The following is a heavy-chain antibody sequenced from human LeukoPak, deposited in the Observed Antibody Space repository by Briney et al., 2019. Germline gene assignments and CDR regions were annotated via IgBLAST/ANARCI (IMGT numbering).Heavy chain of an antibody. J-gene: IGHJ4*02. CDR2: IYYSGST. CDR3: ARSWGYDFWSGNLLDY. V-gene: IGHV4-59*12. Sequence: SGTLSLTCAVSGGSISSYYWSWIRQPPGKGLELIGYIYYSGSTNYNPSLKSRVTISVDTSKNQFSLKLSSVTAADTAVYHCARSWGYDFWSGNLLDYWGQGILVTVSS. D-gene: IGHD3-3*01. CDR1: GGSISSYY.